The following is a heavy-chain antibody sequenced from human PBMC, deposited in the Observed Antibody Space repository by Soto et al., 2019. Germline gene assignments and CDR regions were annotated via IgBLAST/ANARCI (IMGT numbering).Heavy chain of an antibody. CDR3: ARVRQLDGYFYYYMDV. Sequence: QVQLLQSGAEVKKPGASVKVSCKASGYTFTNYGITWVRQAPGQGLEWMGWISAYNGDTHYTQRLQGRVTITTDTSTSTADMELRGLRSDDTAVYYCARVRQLDGYFYYYMDVWGKGTTVTVSS. CDR1: GYTFTNYG. CDR2: ISAYNGDT. V-gene: IGHV1-18*01. J-gene: IGHJ6*03. D-gene: IGHD6-6*01.